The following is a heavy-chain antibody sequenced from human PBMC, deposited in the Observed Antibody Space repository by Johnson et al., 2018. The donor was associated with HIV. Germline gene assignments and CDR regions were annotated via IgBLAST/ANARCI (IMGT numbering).Heavy chain of an antibody. D-gene: IGHD2-15*01. Sequence: VQLVESGGGLMQPGGSLRLSCAASGFTVSSNYMNWVRQAPGKGLEWVSIIYSGGSTYYADSVKGRFTISRDNGNNSLYLQMNSLRAEDAAVYYCTGRDLLRSFDIWGQGTMVTVSS. CDR1: GFTVSSNY. J-gene: IGHJ3*02. CDR2: IYSGGST. CDR3: TGRDLLRSFDI. V-gene: IGHV3-53*01.